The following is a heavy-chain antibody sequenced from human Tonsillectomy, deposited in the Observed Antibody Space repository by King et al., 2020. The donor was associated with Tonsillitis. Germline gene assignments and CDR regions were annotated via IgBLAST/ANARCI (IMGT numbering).Heavy chain of an antibody. D-gene: IGHD4-17*01. V-gene: IGHV3-53*01. CDR2: IYTGGST. CDR1: GFTVNSNY. CDR3: ARDPPVTTDYGMDV. Sequence: QLVQSGGGLIQPGGSLRLSCAASGFTVNSNYMSWVRQAPGKGLEWVSVIYTGGSTYYADSVKGRFTIYRDNSKNTVYLQMNSLRAEDTAVYYCARDPPVTTDYGMDVWGQGTTVTVSS. J-gene: IGHJ6*02.